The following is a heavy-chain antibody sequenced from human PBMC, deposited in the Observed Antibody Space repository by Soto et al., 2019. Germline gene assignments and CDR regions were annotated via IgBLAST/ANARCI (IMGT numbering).Heavy chain of an antibody. V-gene: IGHV4-31*03. D-gene: IGHD4-17*01. CDR1: GGSISSGGYY. Sequence: QVQLQESGPGLVKPSQTLSLTCTVSGGSISSGGYYWSWIRQHTGKGLEWIGYIYYSGSTYYNPSLKSRVTISVDTSKNQFSLKLSSVTAADTAVYYCAREDDDYGDYGSHAFDIWGQGTMVTVSS. J-gene: IGHJ3*02. CDR2: IYYSGST. CDR3: AREDDDYGDYGSHAFDI.